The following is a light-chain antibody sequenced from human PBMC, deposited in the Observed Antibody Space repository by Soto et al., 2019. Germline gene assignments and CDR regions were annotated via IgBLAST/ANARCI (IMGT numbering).Light chain of an antibody. CDR2: DAF. J-gene: IGKJ4*01. CDR1: QSISIW. CDR3: QQYNSYLLT. V-gene: IGKV1-5*01. Sequence: DIQMTQSPSTLSAFVGDRVTINCRASQSISIWVAWYQQKPGKAPKLLIYDAFSLESGVPSRFSGSGFGTEFTLTISSLQPDDFATYYCQQYNSYLLTFGGGTKVEIK.